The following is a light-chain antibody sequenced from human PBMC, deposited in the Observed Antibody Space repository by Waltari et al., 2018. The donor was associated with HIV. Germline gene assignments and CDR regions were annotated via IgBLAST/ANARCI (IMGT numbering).Light chain of an antibody. J-gene: IGLJ3*02. CDR1: SSDVGGYNY. Sequence: QSALTQPASVSGSPGQSITISCTGTSSDVGGYNYVSWYQQHPGKAPKLMIYDVSNRPSGVSNRFSGSKSGNTASLTISGLQAEDEADYYCGSYTSSSTPWVFGGGTKLTVL. CDR2: DVS. CDR3: GSYTSSSTPWV. V-gene: IGLV2-14*03.